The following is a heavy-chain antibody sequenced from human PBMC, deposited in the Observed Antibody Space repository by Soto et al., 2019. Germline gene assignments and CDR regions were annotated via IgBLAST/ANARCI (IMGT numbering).Heavy chain of an antibody. J-gene: IGHJ4*01. D-gene: IGHD3-22*01. Sequence: GGSLRLSCAASGFTFSSFGMHLVRQSPGKGLEWVAVISYDGTEEKYADSVKGRDTVSRDNSKNTVYLQMNRLRGDDSAIYYCAKGRFDVVIISPFDHWGQGPLVTVSS. V-gene: IGHV3-30*18. CDR2: ISYDGTEE. CDR3: AKGRFDVVIISPFDH. CDR1: GFTFSSFG.